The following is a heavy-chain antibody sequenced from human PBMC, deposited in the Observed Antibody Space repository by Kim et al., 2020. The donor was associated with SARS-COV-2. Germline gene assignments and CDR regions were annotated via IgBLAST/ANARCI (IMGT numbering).Heavy chain of an antibody. CDR2: IYYSGST. D-gene: IGHD2-2*01. CDR1: GGSISTYY. J-gene: IGHJ6*03. V-gene: IGHV4-59*01. CDR3: ARGGDGYCSSTSCYYYYYMDV. Sequence: SETLSLTCTVSGGSISTYYWSWIRQPPGKGLEWIGYIYYSGSTNYNPSLKSRVTISVDTSKNQFSLKLSSVTAADTAVYYCARGGDGYCSSTSCYYYYYMDVWGKGTTVTVSS.